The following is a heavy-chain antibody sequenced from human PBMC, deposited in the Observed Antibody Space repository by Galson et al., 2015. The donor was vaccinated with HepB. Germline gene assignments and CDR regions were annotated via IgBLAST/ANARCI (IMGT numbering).Heavy chain of an antibody. Sequence: SVKVSCKASGYIFTDFGISWVRQAPGQGLEWMGWISAYNGNMKYAQNLQGRVTMTTDTSTGTAYMELRSLTSEDTAVYYCTRDLGGAPGIFFDYWGQGTLVTVSS. V-gene: IGHV1-18*04. CDR1: GYIFTDFG. CDR3: TRDLGGAPGIFFDY. J-gene: IGHJ4*02. CDR2: ISAYNGNM. D-gene: IGHD6-13*01.